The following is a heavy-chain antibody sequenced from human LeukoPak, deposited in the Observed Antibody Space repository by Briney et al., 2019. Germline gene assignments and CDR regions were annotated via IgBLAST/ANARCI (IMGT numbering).Heavy chain of an antibody. CDR3: ARDPVIYGMDV. V-gene: IGHV4-61*01. J-gene: IGHJ6*02. D-gene: IGHD2-21*01. CDR1: GGSVSSGSYY. CDR2: IYYSEST. Sequence: SETLSLTCTVSGGSVSSGSYYWSWIRQPPGKGLEWIGYIYYSESTNYNPSLKSRVTISVDTSKNQFSLKLSSVTAADTAVYYCARDPVIYGMDVWGQGTTVTVSS.